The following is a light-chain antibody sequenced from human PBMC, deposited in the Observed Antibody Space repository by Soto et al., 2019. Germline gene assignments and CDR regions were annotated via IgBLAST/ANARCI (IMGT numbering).Light chain of an antibody. V-gene: IGLV2-8*01. CDR3: SSYAGSNNSLYV. Sequence: QSVLTQPPSASGSPGQSVTISCTGTSSDVGGYNYVSWYQQHPGKAPKLMIYEVSKRPSGVPDRFSGSKSGNTASLTVSVLQADDEADYYCSSYAGSNNSLYVVGTGTKVTVL. CDR1: SSDVGGYNY. CDR2: EVS. J-gene: IGLJ1*01.